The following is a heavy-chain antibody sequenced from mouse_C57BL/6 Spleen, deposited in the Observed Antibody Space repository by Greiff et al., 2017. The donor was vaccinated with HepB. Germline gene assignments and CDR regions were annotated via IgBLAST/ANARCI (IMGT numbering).Heavy chain of an antibody. CDR2: INPYNGDT. Sequence: EVQLQQSGPELVKPGDSVKISCKASGYSFTGYFMNWVMQSHGKSLEWIGRINPYNGDTFYNQKFKGKATLTVDKSSSTAHMELRSLTSEDSAVYYCARGGTTVVAKDYYAMDYWGQGTSVTVSS. CDR3: ARGGTTVVAKDYYAMDY. D-gene: IGHD1-1*01. V-gene: IGHV1-20*01. CDR1: GYSFTGYF. J-gene: IGHJ4*01.